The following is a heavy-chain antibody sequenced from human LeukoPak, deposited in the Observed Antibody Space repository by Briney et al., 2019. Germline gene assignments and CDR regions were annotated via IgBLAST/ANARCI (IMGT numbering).Heavy chain of an antibody. CDR1: GFTFSSYW. J-gene: IGHJ2*01. Sequence: GGSLRLSCAASGFTFSSYWMYWVRQAPGKGLVWVSRINTDGSSTSYADSVKGRFTISRDNAKNTLYLQMNSLRAEDTAVYYCARADDLSGFFRYFDLWGRGTLVTVSS. CDR2: INTDGSST. D-gene: IGHD3-22*01. V-gene: IGHV3-74*01. CDR3: ARADDLSGFFRYFDL.